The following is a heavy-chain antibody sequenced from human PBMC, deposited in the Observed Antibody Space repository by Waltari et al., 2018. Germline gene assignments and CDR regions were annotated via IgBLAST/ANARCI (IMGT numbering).Heavy chain of an antibody. D-gene: IGHD6-19*01. CDR1: GYTFTSHW. V-gene: IGHV1-46*01. Sequence: QVQLVQSGAEVKKPGASVKVSCKSSGYTFTSHWMHWVRQAPGQGPEWMGGINPNGCETMYAQKKCQGRLTMTRDTSTSTDYMELSSLRSEDTAIYYCARDNSYTRERSGWWFDPWGPGTLVTVSS. CDR2: INPNGCET. J-gene: IGHJ5*02. CDR3: ARDNSYTRERSGWWFDP.